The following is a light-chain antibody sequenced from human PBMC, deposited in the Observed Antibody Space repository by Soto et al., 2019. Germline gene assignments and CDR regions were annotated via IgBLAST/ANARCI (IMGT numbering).Light chain of an antibody. CDR2: EVT. CDR1: SSDVGTYNY. Sequence: QSALTQPPSASGSPGQSVTISCTGTSSDVGTYNYVSWYQQHPGKAPKVMIYEVTKRPSGVPDRFSRSKSGNTASLTVSGIQAEDEADYYCSSYAHSNILLIGGGTKPTVL. CDR3: SSYAHSNILL. V-gene: IGLV2-8*01. J-gene: IGLJ2*01.